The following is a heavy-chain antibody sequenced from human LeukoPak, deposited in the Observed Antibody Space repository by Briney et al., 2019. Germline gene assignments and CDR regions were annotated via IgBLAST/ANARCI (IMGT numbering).Heavy chain of an antibody. D-gene: IGHD2-21*02. V-gene: IGHV3-9*01. CDR3: AKDRGLVTRDYYGMDV. CDR2: ISWNSGSI. J-gene: IGHJ6*02. CDR1: GFTFDDYA. Sequence: PGRSLRLSCAASGFTFDDYAMHWVRQAPGKGLEWVSGISWNSGSIGYADSVKGRFTISRDNAKNSLYLQMNSLRAEDTALYYCAKDRGLVTRDYYGMDVWGQGTTVTVSS.